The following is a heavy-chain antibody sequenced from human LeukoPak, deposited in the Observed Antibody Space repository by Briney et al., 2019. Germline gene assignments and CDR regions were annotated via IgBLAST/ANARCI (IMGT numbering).Heavy chain of an antibody. J-gene: IGHJ4*02. D-gene: IGHD6-19*01. CDR1: AGSISGFH. CDR2: IYYNGST. V-gene: IGHV4-59*08. CDR3: AGPGYSSGWTPDY. Sequence: PSETLSLTCTVSAGSISGFHWSWIRQPPGKGLEWIGYIYYNGSTNYNPSLKSRVTISVDTSKNQFSLKLNSVTAADTAVYYCAGPGYSSGWTPDYWGQGTLVTVSP.